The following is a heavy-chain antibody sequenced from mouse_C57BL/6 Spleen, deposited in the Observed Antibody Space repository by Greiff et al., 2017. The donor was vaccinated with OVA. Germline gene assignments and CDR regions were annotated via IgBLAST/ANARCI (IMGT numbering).Heavy chain of an antibody. V-gene: IGHV1-82*01. CDR2: IYTGDGDT. Sequence: VQLQQSGPELVKPGASVKISCKASGYAFSSSWMNWVKQRPGKGLEWIGRIYTGDGDTNYNGKVKGRATRTAIKSSSTAYMQLSSLTSEDSAVYFCARGAMDYWGQGTSVTVSS. CDR1: GYAFSSSW. CDR3: ARGAMDY. J-gene: IGHJ4*01.